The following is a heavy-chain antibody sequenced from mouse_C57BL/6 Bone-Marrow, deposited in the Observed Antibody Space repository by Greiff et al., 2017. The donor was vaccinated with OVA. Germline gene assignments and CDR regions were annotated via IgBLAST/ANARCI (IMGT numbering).Heavy chain of an antibody. J-gene: IGHJ2*01. V-gene: IGHV5-4*01. CDR2: ISDGGSYT. CDR3: ARDNPDSSGYYLDD. CDR1: GFTFSSYA. Sequence: EVKLVESGGGLVKPGGSLKLSCAASGFTFSSYAMSWVRQTPEKRLEWVATISDGGSYTYYPDNVKGRFTISRDNAKNNLYLQMSHLKSEDTAMYYCARDNPDSSGYYLDDGGQGTTPTGPS. D-gene: IGHD3-2*02.